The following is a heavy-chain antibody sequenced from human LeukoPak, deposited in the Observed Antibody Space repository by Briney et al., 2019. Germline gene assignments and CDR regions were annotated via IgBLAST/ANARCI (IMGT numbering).Heavy chain of an antibody. CDR2: ISGSGGST. D-gene: IGHD6-13*01. CDR3: AKSARYSSSWYPPFDY. CDR1: GFTLSSYA. V-gene: IGHV3-23*01. J-gene: IGHJ4*02. Sequence: PGGSLRHSCAASGFTLSSYAMSGVRPARGRGREGVSGISGSGGSTYYADSVKGRFTISRDNSMNTLCLQMNSLRAEDTAVYYCAKSARYSSSWYPPFDYWGQGTLVTVSS.